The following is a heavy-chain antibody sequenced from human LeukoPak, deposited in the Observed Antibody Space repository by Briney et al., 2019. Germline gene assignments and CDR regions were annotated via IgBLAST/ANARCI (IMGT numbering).Heavy chain of an antibody. J-gene: IGHJ6*02. Sequence: PGGSLRLSCAASGFTFSSYSMNWVRQAPGKGLEWVSSISSSSSYIYYADSVKGRFTISRDNAKNSLYLQMNSLRAEDTAVYYCARIDSLGYYGMDVWGQGATVTVSS. CDR1: GFTFSSYS. V-gene: IGHV3-21*01. D-gene: IGHD2-15*01. CDR2: ISSSSSYI. CDR3: ARIDSLGYYGMDV.